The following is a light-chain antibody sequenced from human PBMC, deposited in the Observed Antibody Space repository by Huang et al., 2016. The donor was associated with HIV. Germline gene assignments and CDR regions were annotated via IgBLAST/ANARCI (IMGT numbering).Light chain of an antibody. V-gene: IGKV3-15*01. Sequence: EIVLTQSPATLSVSPGERATLSCRASQSLTITLAWYQQRPGQAPRLLIYGPSTRASCVPAGCSGSGSGTDFTLTINSLQSEDFGVYYCQQHDTWPWTFGQGTKVEHK. CDR3: QQHDTWPWT. CDR1: QSLTIT. J-gene: IGKJ1*01. CDR2: GPS.